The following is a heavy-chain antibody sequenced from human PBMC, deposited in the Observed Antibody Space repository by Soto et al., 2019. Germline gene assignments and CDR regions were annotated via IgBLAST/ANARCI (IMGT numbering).Heavy chain of an antibody. CDR2: ISYDGSNK. V-gene: IGHV3-30*18. CDR1: GFTFSSYG. D-gene: IGHD2-2*02. CDR3: AKDVYCSSTSCYTEGPFDP. J-gene: IGHJ5*02. Sequence: PGGSLRLSCAASGFTFSSYGMHWVRQAPGKGLEWVAVISYDGSNKYYADSVKGRFTISRDNSKNTLYLQMNSLRAEDTAVYYCAKDVYCSSTSCYTEGPFDPWGQGTLVTVS.